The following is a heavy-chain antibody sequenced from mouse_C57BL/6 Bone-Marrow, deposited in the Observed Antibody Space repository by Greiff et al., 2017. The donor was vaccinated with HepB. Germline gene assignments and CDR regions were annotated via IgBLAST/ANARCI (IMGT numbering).Heavy chain of an antibody. V-gene: IGHV1-61*01. Sequence: VQLQQPGAELVRPGSSVKLSCKASGYTFTSYWMDWVKQRPGQGLEWIGNIYPSDSETHYNQKFKDKVTLTVDKSSSTAYMQLSSLTSEDSAVYYCARRATTVVATDYAMDYWGQGTSVTVSS. CDR1: GYTFTSYW. D-gene: IGHD1-1*01. CDR2: IYPSDSET. J-gene: IGHJ4*01. CDR3: ARRATTVVATDYAMDY.